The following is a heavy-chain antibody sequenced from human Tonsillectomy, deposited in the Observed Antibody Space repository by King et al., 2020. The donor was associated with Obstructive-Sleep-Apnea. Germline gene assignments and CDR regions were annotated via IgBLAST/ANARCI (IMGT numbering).Heavy chain of an antibody. Sequence: QLVQSGAEVKEPGSSVKVSCKASGDTLPNYVITWVRQAPGQGLEWMGGIIPVLAVANYAQKFQDRVTITADKSTTTAYMELISLRSDDTAVYYCATVFGGGRFSVGICYSNWFDPGGQGTLVTVSS. D-gene: IGHD2-15*01. CDR2: IIPVLAVA. CDR1: GDTLPNYV. J-gene: IGHJ5*02. V-gene: IGHV1-69*10. CDR3: ATVFGGGRFSVGICYSNWFDP.